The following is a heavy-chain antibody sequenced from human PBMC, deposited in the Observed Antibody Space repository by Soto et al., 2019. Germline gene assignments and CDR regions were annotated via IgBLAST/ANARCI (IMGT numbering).Heavy chain of an antibody. J-gene: IGHJ6*02. V-gene: IGHV4-30-4*01. CDR1: GGSISSGDYY. CDR2: IYYSGST. D-gene: IGHD2-2*01. Sequence: QVQLQESGPGLVKPSQTLSLTCTVSGGSISSGDYYWSWIRQPPGKGLEWIGYIYYSGSTYYNPSLRGLVTIAVDTSKYQFSLKLSSVTAADTAVYYCAGAQDIVLVPAAAINYYYYGMDAWGQGTTVTVSS. CDR3: AGAQDIVLVPAAAINYYYYGMDA.